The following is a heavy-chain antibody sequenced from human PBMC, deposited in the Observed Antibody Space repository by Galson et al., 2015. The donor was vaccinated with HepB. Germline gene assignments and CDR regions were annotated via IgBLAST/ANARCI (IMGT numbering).Heavy chain of an antibody. J-gene: IGHJ4*02. V-gene: IGHV4-34*01. D-gene: IGHD6-19*01. CDR2: INHSGST. Sequence: SETLSLTCAVYGGSFSGYYWSWIRQPPGKGLEWIGEINHSGSTNYNPSLKSRVTISVDTFKNQFSLKLSSVTTADTAVYYCARLTVAGTLFDYWGQGTLVTVSS. CDR3: ARLTVAGTLFDY. CDR1: GGSFSGYY.